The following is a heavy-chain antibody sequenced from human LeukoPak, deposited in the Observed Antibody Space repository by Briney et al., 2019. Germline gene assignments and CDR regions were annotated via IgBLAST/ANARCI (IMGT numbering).Heavy chain of an antibody. CDR1: GYTFTDYY. Sequence: GASVKVSCKASGYTFTDYYMHWVRQAPGRGLEWMGWINPNSGVTNYAQKFQGRVTMTRDTSINTAYMELSRLRSEDTALYYCARGNYGYAFDIWGQGTMVPVSS. CDR3: ARGNYGYAFDI. CDR2: INPNSGVT. V-gene: IGHV1-2*02. D-gene: IGHD1-7*01. J-gene: IGHJ3*02.